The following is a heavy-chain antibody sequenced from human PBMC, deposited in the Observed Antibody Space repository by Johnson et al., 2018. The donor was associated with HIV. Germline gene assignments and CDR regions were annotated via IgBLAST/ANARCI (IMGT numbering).Heavy chain of an antibody. V-gene: IGHV3-72*01. J-gene: IGHJ3*02. CDR1: GFTVSSNC. Sequence: VQLVESGGGVVQPGGSLRLSCAASGFTVSSNCMSWVRQAPGKGLEWVGRTRNKANSYTTEYAASVKGRFTISRDDSKNSLYLQMNSLRAEDTAVYYCARGTRTDDAFDIWGQGTMVTVSS. CDR3: ARGTRTDDAFDI. D-gene: IGHD1-7*01. CDR2: TRNKANSYTT.